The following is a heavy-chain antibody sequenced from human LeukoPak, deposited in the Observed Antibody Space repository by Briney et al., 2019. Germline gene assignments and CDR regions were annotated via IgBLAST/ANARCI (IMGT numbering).Heavy chain of an antibody. V-gene: IGHV3-33*06. Sequence: ERSLRLSCIASGFTFSHDGFHWVRQAPGKGLEWVAVIWSDGSNKYYGDSVKGRFIIYRDDSQNTVYLQMNSLRAEDTAVYYCAKDAQRGFDYSNSLEYWGQGSLVTVSS. D-gene: IGHD4-11*01. J-gene: IGHJ4*02. CDR2: IWSDGSNK. CDR1: GFTFSHDG. CDR3: AKDAQRGFDYSNSLEY.